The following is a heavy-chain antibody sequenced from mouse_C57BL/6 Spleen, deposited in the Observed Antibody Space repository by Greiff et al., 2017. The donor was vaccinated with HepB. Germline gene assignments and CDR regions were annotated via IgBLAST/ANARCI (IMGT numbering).Heavy chain of an antibody. V-gene: IGHV1-72*01. D-gene: IGHD1-1*01. CDR3: ARTVTTVVPEGFAY. Sequence: QVQLQQSGAELVKPGASVKLSCKASGYTFTSYWMHWVKQRPGRGLEWIGRIDPNSGGTKYNEKFKSKATLTVDKPSSTAYMQLSSLTSEDSAVYYCARTVTTVVPEGFAYWGQGTLVTVSA. CDR1: GYTFTSYW. J-gene: IGHJ3*01. CDR2: IDPNSGGT.